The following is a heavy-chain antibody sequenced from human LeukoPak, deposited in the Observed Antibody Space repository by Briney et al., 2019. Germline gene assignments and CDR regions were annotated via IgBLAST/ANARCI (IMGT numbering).Heavy chain of an antibody. Sequence: SETLSLTCTVSGGSISSSSYYWGWIRQPPGKGLEWIGSIYCSGSTYYNPSLKSRVTISVDTSKNQFSLKLSSVTAADTAVYYCARSAAGTDAFDIWGQGTMVTVSS. CDR3: ARSAAGTDAFDI. V-gene: IGHV4-39*01. D-gene: IGHD6-13*01. CDR2: IYCSGST. CDR1: GGSISSSSYY. J-gene: IGHJ3*02.